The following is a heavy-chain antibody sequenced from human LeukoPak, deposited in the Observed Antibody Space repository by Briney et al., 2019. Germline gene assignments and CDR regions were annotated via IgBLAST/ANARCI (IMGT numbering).Heavy chain of an antibody. CDR2: IIPILGIA. CDR1: GGTFSSYA. CDR3: ARDTLGHYYDSSGPIDY. J-gene: IGHJ4*02. D-gene: IGHD3-22*01. V-gene: IGHV1-69*04. Sequence: SVKVSCKASGGTFSSYAISWVRQAPGQGLEWMGRIIPILGIANYAQKFQGRVTITADKSTSTAYMELSSLRSEDTAVYYCARDTLGHYYDSSGPIDYWGQGTLVTVSS.